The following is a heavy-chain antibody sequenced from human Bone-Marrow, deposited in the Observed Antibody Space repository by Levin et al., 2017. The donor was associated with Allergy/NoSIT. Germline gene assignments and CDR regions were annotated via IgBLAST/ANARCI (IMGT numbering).Heavy chain of an antibody. J-gene: IGHJ6*03. CDR1: GFTFSSYS. Sequence: GGSLRLSCAASGFTFSSYSMNWVRQAPGKGLEWVSSISSSSSYIYYADSVKGRFTISRDNAKNSLYLQMNSLRAEDTAVYYCARDHIVVVVAATPSTNYYYYMDVWGKGTTVTVSS. V-gene: IGHV3-21*01. CDR2: ISSSSSYI. D-gene: IGHD2-15*01. CDR3: ARDHIVVVVAATPSTNYYYYMDV.